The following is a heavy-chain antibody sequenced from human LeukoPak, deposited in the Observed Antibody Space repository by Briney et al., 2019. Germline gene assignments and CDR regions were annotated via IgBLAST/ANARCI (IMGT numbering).Heavy chain of an antibody. CDR1: GFIFSSYW. D-gene: IGHD3-10*01. CDR3: ARDVVTMVRGVIYWFDP. Sequence: PGGSLRLSCAASGFIFSSYWMHWVRQAPGKGLVWVSRINSDVSSTSYADSVKGRFTISRDNAKNTLYLQMNSLRAEDTALYYCARDVVTMVRGVIYWFDPWGQGTLVTVSS. CDR2: INSDVSST. V-gene: IGHV3-74*01. J-gene: IGHJ5*02.